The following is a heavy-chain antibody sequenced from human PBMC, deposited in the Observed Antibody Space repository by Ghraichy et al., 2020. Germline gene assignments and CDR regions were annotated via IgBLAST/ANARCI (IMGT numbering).Heavy chain of an antibody. V-gene: IGHV3-23*01. J-gene: IGHJ4*02. D-gene: IGHD2-8*02. Sequence: GGSLRLSCTASGFIFSNYAMSLVRQTPGKGLEWVSGISGSGESIFYRDSVKGRFRISRDNSENTLYLQMNSLRAEDTAVYYCAKDKEVVVNSIYDYWGQGTLVAVSS. CDR1: GFIFSNYA. CDR2: ISGSGESI. CDR3: AKDKEVVVNSIYDY.